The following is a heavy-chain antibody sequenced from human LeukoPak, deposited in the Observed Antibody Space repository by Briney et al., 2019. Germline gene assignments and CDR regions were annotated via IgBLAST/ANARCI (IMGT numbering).Heavy chain of an antibody. CDR1: GNSLSELS. D-gene: IGHD3-3*01. Sequence: ASVTVSCKVSGNSLSELSIQWVRQAPGKGLECMGGFDPEEAKMVYARNFQGRVTMTEDTSTQTACMELSGLTSDDTAVYYCTTRSGDFWSGFVNWGQGTLVTVSS. V-gene: IGHV1-24*01. CDR3: TTRSGDFWSGFVN. CDR2: FDPEEAKM. J-gene: IGHJ4*02.